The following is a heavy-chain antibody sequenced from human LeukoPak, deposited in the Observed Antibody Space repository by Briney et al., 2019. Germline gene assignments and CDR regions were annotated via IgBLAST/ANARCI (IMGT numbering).Heavy chain of an antibody. J-gene: IGHJ3*02. Sequence: GATVKVSCKSSGYRFTGHYMHWVRQAPGQGLELMGWGNPNNGDTKYAQKSHGRVTMTRDTSITTFYTEMRRLESDDTAVYYCARDFYDSSGNGAFDIWGQGTTVTVSS. V-gene: IGHV1-2*02. CDR2: GNPNNGDT. D-gene: IGHD3-22*01. CDR3: ARDFYDSSGNGAFDI. CDR1: GYRFTGHY.